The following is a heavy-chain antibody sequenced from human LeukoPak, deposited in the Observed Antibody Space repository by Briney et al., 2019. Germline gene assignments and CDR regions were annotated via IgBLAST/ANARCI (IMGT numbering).Heavy chain of an antibody. D-gene: IGHD2-21*02. Sequence: GGSLRLSCAASGFTFTTYAMTWVRQAPGKGLEWVSTITASGATTHYAASVKGRFTISRDNSNSTLYIQMNSLRAEDTAIYYCAKDGRRYCGGDCYAFDSWGQGSLIIVSS. CDR1: GFTFTTYA. CDR2: ITASGATT. CDR3: AKDGRRYCGGDCYAFDS. J-gene: IGHJ4*02. V-gene: IGHV3-23*01.